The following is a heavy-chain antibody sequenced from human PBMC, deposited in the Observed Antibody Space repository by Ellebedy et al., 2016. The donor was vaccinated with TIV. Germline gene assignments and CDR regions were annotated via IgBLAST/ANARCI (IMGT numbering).Heavy chain of an antibody. CDR3: ATIESFYYGMDV. V-gene: IGHV1-46*01. J-gene: IGHJ6*02. Sequence: AASVKVSCKASGYTFTSYYMHWVRQAPGQGLEWMGIINPNGGSTTYAQKFRGRVTMTRDTSTSTVYMELSNLRSADTAVYYCATIESFYYGMDVWGQGTTVTVSS. CDR2: INPNGGST. CDR1: GYTFTSYY. D-gene: IGHD2-15*01.